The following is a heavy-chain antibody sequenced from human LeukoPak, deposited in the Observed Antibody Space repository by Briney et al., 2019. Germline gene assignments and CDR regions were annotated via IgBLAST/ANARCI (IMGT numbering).Heavy chain of an antibody. J-gene: IGHJ1*01. CDR2: ISSNGGST. V-gene: IGHV3-64*01. CDR1: GFTFNSYA. CDR3: ARDSYSGSYYGYFQH. Sequence: GGSLRLSCAASGFTFNSYAMHWVRQAPGKGLEYVSAISSNGGSTYYANSVKGRFTISRDNSKNTLYLQMGSLRAEDMAVYYCARDSYSGSYYGYFQHWGQGTLVTVSS. D-gene: IGHD1-26*01.